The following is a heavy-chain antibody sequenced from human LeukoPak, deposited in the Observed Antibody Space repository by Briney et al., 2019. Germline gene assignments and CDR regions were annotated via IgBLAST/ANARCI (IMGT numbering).Heavy chain of an antibody. J-gene: IGHJ4*02. CDR3: ATTPPSSSWVY. Sequence: GGSLRLSCAASGFTFSSYWMHWVRQAPGKGLVWVSRINSDGSSTSYADSVRGRFTISRDNAKNTLYLQMNSLRAEDTAVYYCATTPPSSSWVYWGQGTLVTVSS. CDR2: INSDGSST. CDR1: GFTFSSYW. V-gene: IGHV3-74*01. D-gene: IGHD6-13*01.